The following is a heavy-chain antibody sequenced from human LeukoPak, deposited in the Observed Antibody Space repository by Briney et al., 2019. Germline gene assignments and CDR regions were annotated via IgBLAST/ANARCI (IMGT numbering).Heavy chain of an antibody. J-gene: IGHJ4*02. D-gene: IGHD2-2*01. V-gene: IGHV3-30*04. Sequence: GGSLRLSCAVSGFTFSSYAMHGGRQAPGKGREWVAVISYDGSNKYYADSVKGRFPISRDNSPNALYLQMNSLRAEDTAVSYCAREGDAIVAVPAAMPCYFDYWGQGTLVTVSS. CDR1: GFTFSSYA. CDR2: ISYDGSNK. CDR3: AREGDAIVAVPAAMPCYFDY.